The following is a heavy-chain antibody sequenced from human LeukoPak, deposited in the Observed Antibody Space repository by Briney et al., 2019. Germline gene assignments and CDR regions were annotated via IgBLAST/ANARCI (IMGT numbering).Heavy chain of an antibody. CDR3: ARDQYYYDSSGHPLGLDY. CDR1: GGSISSYY. CDR2: IYISGSS. V-gene: IGHV4-4*07. D-gene: IGHD3-22*01. J-gene: IGHJ4*02. Sequence: PSETLSLTCTVSGGSISSYYWSWIRQPAGKGLEWIGRIYISGSSNYNPSLKSRVTILLDTSKNQFSLKLSYVTAADTAVYYCARDQYYYDSSGHPLGLDYWGQGTLVTVSS.